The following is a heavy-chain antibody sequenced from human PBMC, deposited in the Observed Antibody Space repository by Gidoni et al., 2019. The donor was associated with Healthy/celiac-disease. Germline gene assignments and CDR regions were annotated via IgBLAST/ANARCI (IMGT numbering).Heavy chain of an antibody. Sequence: QVQLQRWGAGLLKPSETLSLTCAVYGGSFSGYYWSWIRQPPGKGLAWIGEINHSGSTNYNPSLKSRVTISVDTSKNQFSLKLSSVTAADTAVYYCARKKGRSYPNFDYWGQGTLVTVSS. CDR3: ARKKGRSYPNFDY. CDR2: INHSGST. CDR1: GGSFSGYY. D-gene: IGHD1-26*01. J-gene: IGHJ4*02. V-gene: IGHV4-34*01.